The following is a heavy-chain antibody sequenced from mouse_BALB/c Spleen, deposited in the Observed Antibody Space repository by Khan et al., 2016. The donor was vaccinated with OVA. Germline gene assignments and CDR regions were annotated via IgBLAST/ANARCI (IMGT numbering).Heavy chain of an antibody. CDR2: INTGGAYT. V-gene: IGHV5-6*01. CDR1: GFTFSTYG. Sequence: EVQVVESGGDFVRPGGSLKLSCAASGFTFSTYGMSWVRQTPDKRLEWVATINTGGAYTYYPDSVKGRFTISRDNAKNTLYLHLSSLKSEDTAIYYCARLAYYYNSEGFAYWGQGTLVTVSA. D-gene: IGHD1-1*01. J-gene: IGHJ3*01. CDR3: ARLAYYYNSEGFAY.